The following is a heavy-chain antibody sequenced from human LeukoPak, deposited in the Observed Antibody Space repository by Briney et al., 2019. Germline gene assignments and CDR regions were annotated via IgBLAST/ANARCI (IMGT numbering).Heavy chain of an antibody. Sequence: GGSLRLSCAASGFTFSSYAMYWVRQAPGKGLEGVSGIFGSGGSTHYADSVKGRFTISRDNSKNTVFLQMNSLRAEDTAVYYCAKTTTGYSSGRFPGWPVDYWGQGTLVTVSS. D-gene: IGHD6-19*01. CDR3: AKTTTGYSSGRFPGWPVDY. CDR1: GFTFSSYA. V-gene: IGHV3-23*01. J-gene: IGHJ4*02. CDR2: IFGSGGST.